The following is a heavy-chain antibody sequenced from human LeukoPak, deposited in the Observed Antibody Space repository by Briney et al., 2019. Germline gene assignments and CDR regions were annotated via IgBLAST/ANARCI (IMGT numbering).Heavy chain of an antibody. CDR1: GYTFTGYY. CDR2: INPNSGGT. J-gene: IGHJ5*02. D-gene: IGHD3-16*01. Sequence: ASVKVSCKASGYTFTGYYMHWVRQAPGQGLEWMGWINPNSGGTNYAQKFQGRVTMTRDTSISTAYMELSRLRSDDTAVYYCAREQGAMPYNWFDPWGQGTLVTVSS. CDR3: AREQGAMPYNWFDP. V-gene: IGHV1-2*02.